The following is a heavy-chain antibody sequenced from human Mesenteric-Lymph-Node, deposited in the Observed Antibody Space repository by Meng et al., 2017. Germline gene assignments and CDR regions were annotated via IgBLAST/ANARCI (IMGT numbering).Heavy chain of an antibody. CDR2: ISWNSGSI. J-gene: IGHJ4*02. CDR1: GFTFDDYA. D-gene: IGHD3-16*01. Sequence: SLKISCAASGFTFDDYAMHWVRQAPGKGLEWVSGISWNSGSIGYADSVKGRFTISRDNAKNSLYLQMNSLRAEDTALYYCAKDFSVGGGTYYFDYWGQGTLVTVSS. CDR3: AKDFSVGGGTYYFDY. V-gene: IGHV3-9*01.